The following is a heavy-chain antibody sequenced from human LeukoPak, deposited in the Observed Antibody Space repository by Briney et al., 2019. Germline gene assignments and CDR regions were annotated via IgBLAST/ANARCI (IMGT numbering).Heavy chain of an antibody. V-gene: IGHV4-34*01. D-gene: IGHD6-6*01. J-gene: IGHJ4*02. CDR1: GGSFSGYY. CDR3: ARDGPYSSSGHFDY. CDR2: INHSGST. Sequence: SETLSLTCAVYGGSFSGYYWSWIRQPPGKGLEWIGEINHSGSTNYNPSLKSRVTISVDTSKNQFSLKLSSVNAADTAVYYCARDGPYSSSGHFDYWGQGTLVTVSS.